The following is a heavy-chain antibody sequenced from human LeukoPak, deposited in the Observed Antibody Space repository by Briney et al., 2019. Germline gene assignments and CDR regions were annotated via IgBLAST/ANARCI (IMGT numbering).Heavy chain of an antibody. Sequence: GGSLRLSCAASGFTFSSCGMHWVRQAPGKGLEWVAFIRYDGSNKYYADSVKGRFTISRDNSKNTLYLQMNSLRAEDTAVYYCAKDSMVRGVIRYYYYYMDVWGKGTTVTISS. D-gene: IGHD3-10*01. V-gene: IGHV3-30*02. CDR3: AKDSMVRGVIRYYYYYMDV. J-gene: IGHJ6*03. CDR1: GFTFSSCG. CDR2: IRYDGSNK.